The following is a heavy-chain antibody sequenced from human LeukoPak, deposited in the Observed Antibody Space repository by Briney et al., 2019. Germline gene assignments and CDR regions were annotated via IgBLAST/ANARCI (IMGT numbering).Heavy chain of an antibody. V-gene: IGHV4-59*01. J-gene: IGHJ4*02. CDR2: IYYSGST. CDR3: ARWSEDIVATIGFDY. CDR1: GGSISSYY. Sequence: PSETLSLTRTVSGGSISSYYWSWIRQPPGKGLEWIGYIYYSGSTNYNPSLKSRVTISVDTSKNQFSLKLSSVTAADTAVYYCARWSEDIVATIGFDYWGQGTLVTVSS. D-gene: IGHD5-12*01.